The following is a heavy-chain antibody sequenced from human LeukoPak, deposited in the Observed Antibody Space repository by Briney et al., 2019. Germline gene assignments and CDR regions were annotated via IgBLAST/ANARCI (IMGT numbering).Heavy chain of an antibody. Sequence: SETLSLTCTVSGGSIGSYYWTWIRQPPGKGLEWIAFINYSGRTKFNPSLQSRVTISLDTSKIHFSLQLRSVTAADTAVYYCARQGVASGYWGQGTLVTVSS. CDR1: GGSIGSYY. D-gene: IGHD5-12*01. V-gene: IGHV4-59*08. CDR3: ARQGVASGY. J-gene: IGHJ4*02. CDR2: INYSGRT.